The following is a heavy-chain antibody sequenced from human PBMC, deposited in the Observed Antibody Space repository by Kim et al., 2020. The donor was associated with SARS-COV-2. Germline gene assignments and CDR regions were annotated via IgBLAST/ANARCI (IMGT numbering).Heavy chain of an antibody. CDR3: AADPLHSGYVPYYYGMDV. Sequence: SVKVSCKASGFTFTSSAVQWVRQARGQRLEWIGWIVVGSGKTNYAQKFQERVTITRDMSTSTAYMELSSLRSEDTAVYYCAADPLHSGYVPYYYGMDVWGQGTTVTVSS. CDR1: GFTFTSSA. V-gene: IGHV1-58*01. CDR2: IVVGSGKT. J-gene: IGHJ6*02. D-gene: IGHD5-12*01.